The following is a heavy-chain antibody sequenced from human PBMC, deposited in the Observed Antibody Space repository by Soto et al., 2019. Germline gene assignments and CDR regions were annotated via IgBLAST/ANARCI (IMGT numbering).Heavy chain of an antibody. V-gene: IGHV1-46*01. CDR2: INPSGGST. D-gene: IGHD2-15*01. CDR1: GYTFTSYY. Sequence: AASVKVSCKASGYTFTSYYMHWVRQAPGQGLEWMGIINPSGGSTSYAQKFQGRVTMTRDTSTSTVYMELSSLRSEDTAVYYCARSRTYCSGGSCYSYYYYGMDVWGQGTTVTVSS. CDR3: ARSRTYCSGGSCYSYYYYGMDV. J-gene: IGHJ6*02.